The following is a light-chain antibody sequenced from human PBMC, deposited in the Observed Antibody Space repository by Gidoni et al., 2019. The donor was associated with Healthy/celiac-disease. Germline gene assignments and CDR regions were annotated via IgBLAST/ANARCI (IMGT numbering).Light chain of an antibody. CDR1: QRMSSW. J-gene: IGKJ5*01. CDR3: QQYNSYSPIT. Sequence: DIQMTQSPSTLSASVGDRVTITCLASQRMSSWLAWYQQKPGKAPKLLIYDASSLESGVPSRFSGSGSGTEFTRTISSLQPDDFETYYCQQYNSYSPITFGQGTRLEIK. V-gene: IGKV1-5*01. CDR2: DAS.